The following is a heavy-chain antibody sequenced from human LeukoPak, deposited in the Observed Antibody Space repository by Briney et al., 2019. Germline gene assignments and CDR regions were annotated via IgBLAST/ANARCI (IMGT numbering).Heavy chain of an antibody. CDR2: MYLSGTS. CDR3: ARDAYGYGHT. J-gene: IGHJ5*02. Sequence: SETLSLTCTVSGDSINSLDLWSWVRQPPGKGLEWIGEMYLSGTSHSNPSVKSRVTISIDKSKNQFFLNLSSVTAADTAVYYCARDAYGYGHTLGQGTLVTVSS. D-gene: IGHD5-18*01. CDR1: GDSINSLDL. V-gene: IGHV4-4*02.